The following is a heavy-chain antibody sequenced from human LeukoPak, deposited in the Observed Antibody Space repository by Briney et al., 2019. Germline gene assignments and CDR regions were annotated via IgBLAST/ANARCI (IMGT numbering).Heavy chain of an antibody. CDR2: ISSSGSTI. D-gene: IGHD6-6*01. CDR3: ARSRSIAARRGYYMDV. Sequence: PGGSLRLSCAASGFTFSDYYMSWIRQAPGKGLEWVSYISSSGSTIYYADSVKGRFTISRDNAKNSLYLQMNSLRAEDTAVYYCARSRSIAARRGYYMDVWGKGTAVTVSS. J-gene: IGHJ6*03. CDR1: GFTFSDYY. V-gene: IGHV3-11*04.